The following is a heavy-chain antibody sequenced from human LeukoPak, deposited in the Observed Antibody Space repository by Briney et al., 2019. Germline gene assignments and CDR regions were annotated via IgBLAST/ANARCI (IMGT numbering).Heavy chain of an antibody. D-gene: IGHD2-8*01. Sequence: GGSLRLSCAASGFTFSTYGMHWVRQAPGKGLEWVAFIWYDGSNRYYADSVKGRFTISRDNSENTLFLQMSSLRTEDTAVYYCAKDPLGFCTRATCRYLDSWGQGTLVTDSS. CDR2: IWYDGSNR. V-gene: IGHV3-30*02. CDR1: GFTFSTYG. J-gene: IGHJ4*02. CDR3: AKDPLGFCTRATCRYLDS.